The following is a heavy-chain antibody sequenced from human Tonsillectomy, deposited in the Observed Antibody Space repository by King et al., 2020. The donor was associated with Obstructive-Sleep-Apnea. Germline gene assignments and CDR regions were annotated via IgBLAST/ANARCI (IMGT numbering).Heavy chain of an antibody. CDR3: ATILHYYDSSGYYYGGGFDI. CDR2: ISGSGGST. D-gene: IGHD3-22*01. V-gene: IGHV3-23*04. CDR1: GITFSSYA. J-gene: IGHJ3*02. Sequence: VQLVESGGGLVQPGGSLRLSCGASGITFSSYAMSVVRQAPGKGLEWVSVISGSGGSTNYADSVKGRLTISRDNSKNTLYLQMNSLRAEDTAVYYCATILHYYDSSGYYYGGGFDIWGQGTMVTVSS.